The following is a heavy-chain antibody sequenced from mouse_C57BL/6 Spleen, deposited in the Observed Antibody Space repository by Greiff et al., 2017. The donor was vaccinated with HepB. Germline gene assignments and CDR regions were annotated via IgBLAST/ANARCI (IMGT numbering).Heavy chain of an antibody. V-gene: IGHV1-4*01. D-gene: IGHD1-1*01. CDR2: INPSSGYT. CDR3: ARNYYGSSYDPYDYAMDY. J-gene: IGHJ4*01. Sequence: QVHVKQSGAELARPGASVKMSCKASGYTFTSYTMHWVKQRPGQGLEWIGYINPSSGYTKYNQKFKDKATLTADKSSSTAYMQLSSLTSEDSAVYYCARNYYGSSYDPYDYAMDYWGQGTSVTVSS. CDR1: GYTFTSYT.